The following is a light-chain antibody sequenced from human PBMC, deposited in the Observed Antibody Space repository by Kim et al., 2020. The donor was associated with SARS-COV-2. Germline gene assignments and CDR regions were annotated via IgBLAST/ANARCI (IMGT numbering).Light chain of an antibody. V-gene: IGLV2-14*03. Sequence: GQSITISCTGSTSDVGGYNYVSWFQHHPDKAPKLMIYDVTKRPSGVSSRFSGSKSGNTASLTISGPQAEDEADYYCSSYTSTYTWVFGGGTQLTVL. CDR1: TSDVGGYNY. CDR3: SSYTSTYTWV. J-gene: IGLJ3*02. CDR2: DVT.